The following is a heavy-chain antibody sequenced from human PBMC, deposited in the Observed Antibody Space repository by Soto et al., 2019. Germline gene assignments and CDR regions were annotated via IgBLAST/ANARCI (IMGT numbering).Heavy chain of an antibody. CDR1: GYTFTSYG. J-gene: IGHJ5*02. Sequence: SVKVSCKASGYTFTSYGISWVRQAPGQGLEWMGWISAYNGNTNYAQKLQGRVTMTTDTSTSTAYMELGSLRSDDTAVYYCARESGSGSYRGENWFDPWGQGTLVTVSS. V-gene: IGHV1-18*01. CDR3: ARESGSGSYRGENWFDP. D-gene: IGHD3-10*01. CDR2: ISAYNGNT.